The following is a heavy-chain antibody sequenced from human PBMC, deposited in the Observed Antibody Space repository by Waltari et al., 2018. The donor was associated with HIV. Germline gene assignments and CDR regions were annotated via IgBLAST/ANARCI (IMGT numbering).Heavy chain of an antibody. Sequence: HLQESGPRLAKPSETLSLTCSVSGGSVSTGTYYWSWIRQPPGKGLEWIGYLSYSGSTNYNPSLKSRVTVSVDTSKNQVSLKLNSLTAADTAVYYCASHGDYYDRSGFYFDHWGQGTLVTVSS. D-gene: IGHD3-22*01. CDR1: GGSVSTGTYY. CDR3: ASHGDYYDRSGFYFDH. CDR2: LSYSGST. J-gene: IGHJ4*02. V-gene: IGHV4-61*01.